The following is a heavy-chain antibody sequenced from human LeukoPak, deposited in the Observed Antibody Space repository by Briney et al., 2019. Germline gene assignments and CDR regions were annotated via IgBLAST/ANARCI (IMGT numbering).Heavy chain of an antibody. CDR2: INHSGST. D-gene: IGHD3-22*01. CDR1: GGSFSGYY. Sequence: SETLSLTCAVYGGSFSGYYWSWIRQPPGKGLEWIGEINHSGSTNYNPSLKSRVTISVDTSKNQFSLKLSSVTAADTAVYYCARVKKDPRLVPFDYWGQGSLVTVSS. J-gene: IGHJ4*02. CDR3: ARVKKDPRLVPFDY. V-gene: IGHV4-34*01.